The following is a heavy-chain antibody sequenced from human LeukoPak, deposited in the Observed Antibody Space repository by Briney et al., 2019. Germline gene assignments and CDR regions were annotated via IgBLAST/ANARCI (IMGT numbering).Heavy chain of an antibody. CDR3: ARDQMATTSFDY. CDR2: IIPILGIA. J-gene: IGHJ4*02. V-gene: IGHV1-69*04. CDR1: GGTFSSYT. D-gene: IGHD5-24*01. Sequence: SVKVSCKASGGTFSSYTISWVRQAPGRGLEWMGRIIPILGIANYAQKFQGRVTITADKSTSTAYMELSSLRSEDTAVYYCARDQMATTSFDYWGQGTLVTVSS.